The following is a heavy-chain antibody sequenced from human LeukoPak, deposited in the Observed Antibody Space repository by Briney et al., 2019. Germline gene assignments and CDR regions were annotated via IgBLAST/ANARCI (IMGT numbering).Heavy chain of an antibody. V-gene: IGHV4-61*01. CDR3: ARERRRYYGSGEYYFDY. CDR2: IYYSGST. D-gene: IGHD3-10*01. Sequence: SSETLSLTCTVSGGSVSSGSYYWSWIRQPPGKGLEWIGYIYYSGSTNYNPSLKSRVTISVDTSKNQFSLKLSSVTAADTAVYYCARERRRYYGSGEYYFDYWGQGTLVTVSS. J-gene: IGHJ4*02. CDR1: GGSVSSGSYY.